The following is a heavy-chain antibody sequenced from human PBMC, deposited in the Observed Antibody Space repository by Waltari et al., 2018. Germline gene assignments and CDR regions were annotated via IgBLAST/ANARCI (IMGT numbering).Heavy chain of an antibody. J-gene: IGHJ6*02. CDR2: IYYSGST. Sequence: QLQLQESGPGLVKPSETLSLTCTVSGGSISSSSYYWGWIRQPPGKGLEWIGSIYYSGSTYYNPSLKSRVTISVDTSKNQFSLKLSSVTAADTAVYYCARAKNYYDSSGFYGMDVWGQGTTVTVSS. CDR1: GGSISSSSYY. D-gene: IGHD3-22*01. CDR3: ARAKNYYDSSGFYGMDV. V-gene: IGHV4-39*01.